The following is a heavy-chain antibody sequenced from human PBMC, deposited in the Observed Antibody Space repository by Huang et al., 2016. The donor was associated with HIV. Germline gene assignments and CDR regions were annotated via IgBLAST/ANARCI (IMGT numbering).Heavy chain of an antibody. CDR3: ARDVRWLQSHYYGMDV. D-gene: IGHD4-4*01. CDR2: IDPSGEIT. Sequence: EHLVQSGAEVKRPGASVNISCQASGYTFINYYRHWVRQAPGQGLEWVGRIDPSGEITSHAQKLRGRVTMTRDTSTNTLYLGLRSLTSEDSAIYYCARDVRWLQSHYYGMDVWGHGTTVTV. V-gene: IGHV1-46*04. J-gene: IGHJ6*02. CDR1: GYTFINYY.